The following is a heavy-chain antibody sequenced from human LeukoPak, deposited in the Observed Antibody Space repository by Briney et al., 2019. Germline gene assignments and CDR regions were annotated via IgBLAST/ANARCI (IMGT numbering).Heavy chain of an antibody. J-gene: IGHJ4*02. V-gene: IGHV3-30-3*01. CDR3: ARDPGAYYDSSGYYPAYFDY. CDR1: GFKFSAFG. Sequence: GGSLRLSCAASGFKFSAFGFHWVRQAPGKGLEWVAVISYDGSNKYYADSVKGRFTISRDNSKNTLYLQMNSLRAEDTAVYYCARDPGAYYDSSGYYPAYFDYWGQGTLVTVSS. CDR2: ISYDGSNK. D-gene: IGHD3-22*01.